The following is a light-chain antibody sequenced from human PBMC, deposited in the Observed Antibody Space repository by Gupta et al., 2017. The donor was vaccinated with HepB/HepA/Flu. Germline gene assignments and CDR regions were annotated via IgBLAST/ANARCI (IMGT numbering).Light chain of an antibody. CDR3: QQSDSNGWCS. CDR1: QSISSY. V-gene: IGKV1-39*01. CDR2: AAS. Sequence: DIQMTQSPSSLSASVGDRVTITCRASQSISSYLNWYQQKPGKAPKLLIYAASSWQSGVPSRFSGSGYGKDFTLTISSRQPEDFATYYCQQSDSNGWCSFGQGTKLEIK. J-gene: IGKJ2*04.